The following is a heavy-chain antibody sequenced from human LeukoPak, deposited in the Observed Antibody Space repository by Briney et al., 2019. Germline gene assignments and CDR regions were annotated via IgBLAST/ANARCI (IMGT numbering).Heavy chain of an antibody. Sequence: GGSLRLSCAASGFPFSSYSMNWVRQAPGKGLEWVSLISWDGGSTYYADSVKGRFTISRDNSKNSLYLQMNSLRAEDTALYYCAKDKYDFWSGFREYYFDYWGQGTLVTVSS. CDR2: ISWDGGST. V-gene: IGHV3-43D*03. D-gene: IGHD3-3*01. J-gene: IGHJ4*02. CDR1: GFPFSSYS. CDR3: AKDKYDFWSGFREYYFDY.